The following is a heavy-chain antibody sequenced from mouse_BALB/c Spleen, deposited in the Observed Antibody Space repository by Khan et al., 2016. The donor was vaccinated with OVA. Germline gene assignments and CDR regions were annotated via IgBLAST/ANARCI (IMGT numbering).Heavy chain of an antibody. J-gene: IGHJ3*01. CDR3: TRHGVVAWFTY. Sequence: EVQLQQSGPELMKPGASVKISCKASGYSFTNYYIHWVIQSHGKSLEWIGYIDPFSGGTTYNQKFKGKVTLTVDKYSSTAYIHLSNLTSEDSAVYYCTRHGVVAWFTYWGQGTLVTVSA. V-gene: IGHV1S135*01. CDR1: GYSFTNYY. D-gene: IGHD1-1*02. CDR2: IDPFSGGT.